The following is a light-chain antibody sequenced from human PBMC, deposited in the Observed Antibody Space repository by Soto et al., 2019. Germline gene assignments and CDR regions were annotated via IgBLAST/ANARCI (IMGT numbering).Light chain of an antibody. CDR1: QGISSW. J-gene: IGKJ1*01. V-gene: IGKV1-12*01. Sequence: DIQMTQSPSSLSASVGDSVTISCRASQGISSWLAWYQQKAGKAPKLLIYGASRLLNGVPSRFSGSGSGIYFTLTISSLQPEDFATYYCQQTDGFPRTFGQGTKVDIK. CDR3: QQTDGFPRT. CDR2: GAS.